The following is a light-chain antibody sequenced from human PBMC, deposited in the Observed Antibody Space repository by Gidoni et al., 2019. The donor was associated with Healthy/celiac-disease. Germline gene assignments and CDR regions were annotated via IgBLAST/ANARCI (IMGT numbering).Light chain of an antibody. CDR2: DAS. V-gene: IGKV3-11*01. J-gene: IGKJ4*01. CDR1: QSVSSY. Sequence: EIVLTQSPATLSLSPGERATLSCRASQSVSSYLAWYQQKQGQAPRLLIYDASNRATGIPARFSGSGSGTYFTLTISSLEPEDFAVYYCQQRSNWLTFGGGTKVEIK. CDR3: QQRSNWLT.